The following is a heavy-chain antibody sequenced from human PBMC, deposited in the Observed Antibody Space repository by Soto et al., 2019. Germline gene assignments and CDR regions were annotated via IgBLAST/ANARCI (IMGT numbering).Heavy chain of an antibody. V-gene: IGHV4-34*01. D-gene: IGHD2-8*02. CDR2: INHSGSA. CDR3: ARDKITGLFDY. Sequence: PSETLSLTCAVSGGSISSGGYYWTWIRQPPGTGLEWIGEINHSGSANYNPSLKSRVTISVDTSKNQFSLKLTSVTAADTAVYYCARDKITGLFDYWGQGILVTVSS. J-gene: IGHJ4*02. CDR1: GGSISSGGYY.